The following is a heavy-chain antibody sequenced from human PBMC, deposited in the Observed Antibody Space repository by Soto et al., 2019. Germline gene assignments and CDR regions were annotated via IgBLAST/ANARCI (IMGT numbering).Heavy chain of an antibody. CDR2: INHSGIT. D-gene: IGHD6-13*01. CDR3: ASRRNSSWYLTCFQH. Sequence: QVQLQQWGAGLLKPSETLSLPCAVYGGSFSGYYWCWVRQPPGKGLEWFGEINHSGITNYNPCLKAPFTISGDTSKYRFSLNLRYVTAADTAVYYCASRRNSSWYLTCFQHWGQGTLVTVSS. CDR1: GGSFSGYY. J-gene: IGHJ1*01. V-gene: IGHV4-34*01.